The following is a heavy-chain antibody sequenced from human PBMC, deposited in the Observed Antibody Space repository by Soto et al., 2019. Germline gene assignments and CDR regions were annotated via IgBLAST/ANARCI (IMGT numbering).Heavy chain of an antibody. Sequence: SETLSLTCTVSGGSIRSYYWTWIRQPPGKGLEWIGYIYYSGSTNYNPSLKSRLTISVDTSKNQFSLKLRSVTAADTAVYYCARGCSGCSCSGSVDYWGQGTLVTVSS. D-gene: IGHD2-15*01. CDR2: IYYSGST. CDR3: ARGCSGCSCSGSVDY. V-gene: IGHV4-59*01. J-gene: IGHJ4*02. CDR1: GGSIRSYY.